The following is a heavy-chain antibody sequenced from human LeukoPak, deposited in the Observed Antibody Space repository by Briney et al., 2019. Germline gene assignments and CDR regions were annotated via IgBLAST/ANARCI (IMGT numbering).Heavy chain of an antibody. J-gene: IGHJ4*02. V-gene: IGHV4-4*07. D-gene: IGHD1-1*01. CDR3: ARYVPVKTGTTRASFDY. CDR1: GGSINTYY. Sequence: SETLSLTCTVSGGSINTYYWSWIRQPAGKGLEWIGRIYSSGTTHYNPSLKSRVTMSVDTSKSQFSLNLRSVTATDTAVYYCARYVPVKTGTTRASFDYWGQGILVTVSS. CDR2: IYSSGTT.